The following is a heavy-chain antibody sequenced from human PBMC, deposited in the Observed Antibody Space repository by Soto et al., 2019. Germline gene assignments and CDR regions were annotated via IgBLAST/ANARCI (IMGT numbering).Heavy chain of an antibody. CDR3: ARPFYYDSSGWDI. Sequence: ASVKVCCKASGDTLTSYAMHWVRQAPGQRLEWMGWINAGNVNTKYSQKFKGRVTITRDTSASTAYMERSSLRSEDTAVYYCARPFYYDSSGWDIWGQGTMVTV. CDR1: GDTLTSYA. D-gene: IGHD3-22*01. CDR2: INAGNVNT. V-gene: IGHV1-3*01. J-gene: IGHJ3*02.